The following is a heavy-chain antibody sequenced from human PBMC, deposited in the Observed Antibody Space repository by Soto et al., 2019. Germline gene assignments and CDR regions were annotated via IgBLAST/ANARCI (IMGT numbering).Heavy chain of an antibody. Sequence: PSETLSLTCAFYGGSFSGYYWSWIRQPPGKGLEWIGEINHSGSTNYNPSLKSRVTISVDTSKNQFSLKLSSVTAADTAVYYCASAFYGSGSYRAVGDYWGQGTLVTVSS. CDR3: ASAFYGSGSYRAVGDY. CDR1: GGSFSGYY. CDR2: INHSGST. V-gene: IGHV4-34*01. J-gene: IGHJ4*02. D-gene: IGHD3-10*01.